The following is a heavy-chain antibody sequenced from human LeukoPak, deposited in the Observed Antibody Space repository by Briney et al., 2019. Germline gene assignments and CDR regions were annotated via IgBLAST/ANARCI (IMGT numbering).Heavy chain of an antibody. J-gene: IGHJ4*02. CDR3: ARLVLTQQIDY. V-gene: IGHV4-39*01. D-gene: IGHD6-6*01. CDR1: GGSISGSSYY. CDR2: IYYSGST. Sequence: PSETLSLTCTVSGGSISGSSYYWGWIRQPPGKGLEWIGSIYYSGSTYYNPSLKSRVTISVDTSKNQFSLKLSSVTAADTAVYYRARLVLTQQIDYWGQGTLVTVSS.